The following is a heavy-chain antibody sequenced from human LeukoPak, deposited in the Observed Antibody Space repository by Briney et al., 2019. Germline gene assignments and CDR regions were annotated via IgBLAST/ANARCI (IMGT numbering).Heavy chain of an antibody. CDR3: ARKAYDSDCFDF. D-gene: IGHD2-21*01. J-gene: IGHJ4*02. V-gene: IGHV3-7*04. CDR1: GFTFSTYW. CDR2: IKQDGSDQ. Sequence: GGSLRLSCASSGFTFSTYWMSWVRQAPGKGLEWVANIKQDGSDQYYVGSVKGRFTISRDNAKNSLYMQMNNLRDEDTAVYYCARKAYDSDCFDFWGQGTLVTVSS.